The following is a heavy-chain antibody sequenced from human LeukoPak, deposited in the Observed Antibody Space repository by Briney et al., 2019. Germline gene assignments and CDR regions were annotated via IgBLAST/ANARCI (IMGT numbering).Heavy chain of an antibody. Sequence: PGGSLRLSCAVSGFTFSSYAMSWVRQAPGKGLEWVSAISGSGDSTSYADSVKGRFSVSRDNSKNTLYLQMNSLRAEDTALYCCARNISGGWYVDYWGQGTLVTVSS. D-gene: IGHD6-19*01. CDR2: ISGSGDST. V-gene: IGHV3-23*01. CDR1: GFTFSSYA. J-gene: IGHJ4*02. CDR3: ARNISGGWYVDY.